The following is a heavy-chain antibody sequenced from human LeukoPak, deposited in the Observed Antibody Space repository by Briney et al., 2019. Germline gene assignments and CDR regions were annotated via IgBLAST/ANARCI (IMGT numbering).Heavy chain of an antibody. CDR2: IIPIFGTA. Sequence: SVKVSCKASGGTFSSYAISWVRQAPGQGLEWMGGIIPIFGTANYAQKFQGRVTIPADESTSTAYMEPSSLRSEDTAVYYCARGLTSYYYMDVWGKGTTVTVSS. CDR1: GGTFSSYA. J-gene: IGHJ6*03. V-gene: IGHV1-69*13. CDR3: ARGLTSYYYMDV. D-gene: IGHD1-14*01.